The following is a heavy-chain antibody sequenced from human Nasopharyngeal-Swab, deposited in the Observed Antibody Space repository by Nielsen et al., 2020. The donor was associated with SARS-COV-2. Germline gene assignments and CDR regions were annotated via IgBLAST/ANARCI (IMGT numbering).Heavy chain of an antibody. CDR3: AREVDIVTTNFDY. CDR2: ISSSSSYT. V-gene: IGHV3-11*06. D-gene: IGHD5-12*01. J-gene: IGHJ4*02. Sequence: WIRQPPGKGLEWVSYISSSSSYTNYADSVKGRFTISRDNAKNSLYLQMNSLRAEDTAVYYCAREVDIVTTNFDYWGQGTLVTVSS.